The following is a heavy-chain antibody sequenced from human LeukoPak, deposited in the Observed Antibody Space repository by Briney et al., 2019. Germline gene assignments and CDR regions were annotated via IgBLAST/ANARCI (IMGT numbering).Heavy chain of an antibody. D-gene: IGHD3-22*01. CDR2: MNSNSGNT. Sequence: ASVKVSCKASGYTFTSYDINWVRQATGQGLEWMGWMNSNSGNTGYAQKFQGRITMTRNTSIGTAYTELSSLGSEDTAMYYCAGGFRSDSSWRKFDCWGQGTLVTVSS. J-gene: IGHJ4*02. V-gene: IGHV1-8*01. CDR1: GYTFTSYD. CDR3: AGGFRSDSSWRKFDC.